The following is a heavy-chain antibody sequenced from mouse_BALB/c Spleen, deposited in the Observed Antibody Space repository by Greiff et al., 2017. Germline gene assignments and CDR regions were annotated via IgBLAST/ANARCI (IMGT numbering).Heavy chain of an antibody. Sequence: EVQLQESGPELVKPGASVKISCKASGYSFTGYFMNWVMQSHGKSLEWIGRINPYNGDTFYNQKFKGKATLTVDKSSSTAHMELRSLASEDSAVYYCARARPAPYYYAMDYWGQGTSVTVSS. CDR3: ARARPAPYYYAMDY. V-gene: IGHV1-20*02. J-gene: IGHJ4*01. CDR1: GYSFTGYF. CDR2: INPYNGDT.